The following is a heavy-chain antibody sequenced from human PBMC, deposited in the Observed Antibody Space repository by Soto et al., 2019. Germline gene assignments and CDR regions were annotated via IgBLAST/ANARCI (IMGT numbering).Heavy chain of an antibody. CDR3: ARSQKSGSYDYYYGMDV. CDR1: GFTFSDYY. D-gene: IGHD1-26*01. Sequence: LRLSCAASGFTFSDYYMSWIRQAPGKGLEWVSYISSSSSYTNYADSVKGRFTISRDNAKNSLYLQMSSLRAEDTAVYYCARSQKSGSYDYYYGMDVWGQGTTVTVSS. V-gene: IGHV3-11*06. CDR2: ISSSSSYT. J-gene: IGHJ6*02.